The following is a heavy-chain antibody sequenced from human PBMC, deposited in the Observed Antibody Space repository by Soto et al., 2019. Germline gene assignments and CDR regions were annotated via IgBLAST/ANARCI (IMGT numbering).Heavy chain of an antibody. CDR2: IYYSGST. Sequence: QLQLQESGPGLVKPSETLSLTCTVSGGSISSSSYYWGWIRQPPGKGLEWIGSIYYSGSTYYNPSLKSRVTISVDTSKNQFSLKLSSVTAADTAVYYCARQFYDILTGHFDYWGQGTLVTVSS. J-gene: IGHJ4*02. CDR1: GGSISSSSYY. CDR3: ARQFYDILTGHFDY. V-gene: IGHV4-39*01. D-gene: IGHD3-9*01.